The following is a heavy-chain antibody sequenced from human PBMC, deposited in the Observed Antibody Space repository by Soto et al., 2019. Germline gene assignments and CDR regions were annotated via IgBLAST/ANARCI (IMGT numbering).Heavy chain of an antibody. D-gene: IGHD3-22*01. V-gene: IGHV3-23*01. Sequence: EVHLLESGGGLVQPGGSLRLSCAASGFTFSSYAMSWVRQAPGKGLEWVSAISGSGGSTYYADSVKGRFTISRDNSKNTLYLQMNTLRAEDTDVYYCAKDADSSGYRYFDLWGRGTLVTVSS. CDR2: ISGSGGST. J-gene: IGHJ2*01. CDR3: AKDADSSGYRYFDL. CDR1: GFTFSSYA.